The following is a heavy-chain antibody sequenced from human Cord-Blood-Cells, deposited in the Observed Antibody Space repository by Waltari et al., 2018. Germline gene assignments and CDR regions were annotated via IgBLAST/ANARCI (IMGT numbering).Heavy chain of an antibody. Sequence: EVQLVESGGGLVQPGGSLRLSCAASGFTFSRYWMSLVRQSPGKGLEGDGNRKQEGSEKYYGDCVKGRFTITRDKAKNSLYLQMNSLRAEETAVYYCARERETSIAARPFDYWGQGTLVTVSS. CDR1: GFTFSRYW. CDR3: ARERETSIAARPFDY. V-gene: IGHV3-7*01. D-gene: IGHD6-6*01. CDR2: RKQEGSEK. J-gene: IGHJ4*02.